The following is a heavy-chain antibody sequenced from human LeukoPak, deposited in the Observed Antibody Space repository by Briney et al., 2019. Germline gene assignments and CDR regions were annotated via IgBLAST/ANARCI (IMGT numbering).Heavy chain of an antibody. Sequence: KPSETLSHTCAVYGGSFSGYYWSWIRQPPGKGLEWIGEINHSGSTNYNPSLKSRVTISVDTSKNQFSLKLSSVTAADTAVYYCARVLGYCTNGVCRGAWFDPWGQGTLVTVSS. CDR3: ARVLGYCTNGVCRGAWFDP. J-gene: IGHJ5*02. D-gene: IGHD2-8*01. CDR2: INHSGST. V-gene: IGHV4-34*01. CDR1: GGSFSGYY.